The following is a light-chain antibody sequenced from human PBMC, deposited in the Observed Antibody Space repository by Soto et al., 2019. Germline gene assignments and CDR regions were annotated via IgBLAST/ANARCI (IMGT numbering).Light chain of an antibody. CDR3: SSYTSSSTPYEV. Sequence: QSVLTQPASVSGSPGQSITISCTGTSSDVGGYNYVSWYQQHPGKAPKLMIYDVSNRPSGVSNRFSGSKSGNTASLTISGLLAEDEADYFCSSYTSSSTPYEVFGGGTKLTVL. CDR1: SSDVGGYNY. CDR2: DVS. J-gene: IGLJ2*01. V-gene: IGLV2-14*01.